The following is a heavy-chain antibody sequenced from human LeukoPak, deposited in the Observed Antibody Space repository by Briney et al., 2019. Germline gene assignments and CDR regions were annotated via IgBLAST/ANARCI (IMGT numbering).Heavy chain of an antibody. CDR1: GFTFSSYA. Sequence: GRSLRLSCAASGFTFSSYAMHWVRQAPGKGLEWVAVISYDGSNKYYADSVKGRFTISRDNSKNTLYLQMNSLRAEDTAVYYCARGNHWYSSSWAVDYWGQGTLVTVSS. V-gene: IGHV3-30-3*01. J-gene: IGHJ4*02. D-gene: IGHD6-13*01. CDR3: ARGNHWYSSSWAVDY. CDR2: ISYDGSNK.